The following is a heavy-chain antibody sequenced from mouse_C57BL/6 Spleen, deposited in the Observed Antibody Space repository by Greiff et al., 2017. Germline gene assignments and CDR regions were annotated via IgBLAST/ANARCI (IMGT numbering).Heavy chain of an antibody. CDR2: IDPENGDT. J-gene: IGHJ2*01. Sequence: EVQVVESGAELVRPGASVKLSCTASGFNIKDDYMHWVKQRPEQGLEWIGWIDPENGDTEYASKFQGKATITADTSSNTAYLQLSSLTSEDTAVYYCTTKLTGPYYFDYWGQGTTLTVSS. D-gene: IGHD4-1*01. V-gene: IGHV14-4*01. CDR3: TTKLTGPYYFDY. CDR1: GFNIKDDY.